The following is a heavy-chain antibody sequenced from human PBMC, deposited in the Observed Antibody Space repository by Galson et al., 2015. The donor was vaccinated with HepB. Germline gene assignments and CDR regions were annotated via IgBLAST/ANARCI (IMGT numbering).Heavy chain of an antibody. CDR3: ARDSATAVWVADY. J-gene: IGHJ4*02. CDR2: ITSASTYL. Sequence: SLRLSCAASGFGFTSHSMNWYRQAPGKGLEWVSSITSASTYLRYADSMKGRITISRDNARNSVFLQLDSLRAEDTAVYYCARDSATAVWVADYWGQGTLVTVSS. D-gene: IGHD1-26*01. CDR1: GFGFTSHS. V-gene: IGHV3-21*01.